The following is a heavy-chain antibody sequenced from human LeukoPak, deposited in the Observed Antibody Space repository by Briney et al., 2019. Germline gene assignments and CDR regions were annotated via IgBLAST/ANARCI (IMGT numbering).Heavy chain of an antibody. CDR3: ATQLLSDAFDI. V-gene: IGHV3-66*02. Sequence: GGSLRLSCAASGFTFSSNYMSWVRQAPGKGVEGVSVIYSGGSTYYSDSVKGRFTISRDNSKNTLYLQMNSLRAEDTAVYYCATQLLSDAFDIWGQGTMVTVSS. CDR1: GFTFSSNY. D-gene: IGHD2-2*01. CDR2: IYSGGST. J-gene: IGHJ3*02.